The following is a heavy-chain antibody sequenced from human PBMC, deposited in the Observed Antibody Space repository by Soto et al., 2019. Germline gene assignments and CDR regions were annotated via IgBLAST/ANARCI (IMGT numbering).Heavy chain of an antibody. J-gene: IGHJ4*02. CDR3: AKDRGAVADYFDY. CDR2: ISGGGGST. CDR1: GFSFSSCA. D-gene: IGHD6-19*01. Sequence: GGSLRLSCAASGFSFSSCAMIWVRQAPGQGLEWVSAISGGGGSTYYADSVKGRFTISRDNSKNALYLQMNSLRAEDTAVYYCAKDRGAVADYFDYWAQGTLVTVSS. V-gene: IGHV3-23*01.